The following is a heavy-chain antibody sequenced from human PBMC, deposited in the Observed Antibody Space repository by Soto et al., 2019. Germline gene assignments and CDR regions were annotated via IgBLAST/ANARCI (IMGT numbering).Heavy chain of an antibody. CDR2: INPNSGGT. V-gene: IGHV1-2*04. D-gene: IGHD6-19*01. Sequence: QVQLVQSGAEVKKPGASVKVSCKASGYTFTSYDINWVRQAPGQGLEWMGWINPNSGGTNYAQKFQGWVTMTRDTSISTAYMELSRLRSDDTAVYYCARGSSGCDAFDIWGQGTMVTVSS. CDR3: ARGSSGCDAFDI. J-gene: IGHJ3*02. CDR1: GYTFTSYD.